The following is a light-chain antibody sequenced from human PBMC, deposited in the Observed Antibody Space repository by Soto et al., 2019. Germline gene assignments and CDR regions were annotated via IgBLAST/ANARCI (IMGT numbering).Light chain of an antibody. CDR3: RSNTSSNTYV. Sequence: SALTQPASVSGSPGQSITISCTGTSSDVGGYNYVSWYQQHPGKAPKLMIYDVSNRPSGVSNRFSGSKSGNTASLTISGLQAEDEADYYCRSNTSSNTYVFGTGTKLTVL. CDR2: DVS. CDR1: SSDVGGYNY. J-gene: IGLJ1*01. V-gene: IGLV2-14*01.